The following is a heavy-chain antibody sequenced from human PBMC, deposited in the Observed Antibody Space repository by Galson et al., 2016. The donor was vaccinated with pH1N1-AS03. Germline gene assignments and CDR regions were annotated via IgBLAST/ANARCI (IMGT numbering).Heavy chain of an antibody. CDR2: IYYSGTT. CDR1: GAPITSGSHY. Sequence: SKTLSLTCSVSGAPITSGSHYWTWIRQLPGKGLEWIGYIYYSGTTKFNPSLATRVTMSVDRSKSQFSLNLMSVTAADTAVYYCARDGQLWPHYYPLDVWGQGTTVTVSS. D-gene: IGHD3-22*01. V-gene: IGHV4-61*01. J-gene: IGHJ6*02. CDR3: ARDGQLWPHYYPLDV.